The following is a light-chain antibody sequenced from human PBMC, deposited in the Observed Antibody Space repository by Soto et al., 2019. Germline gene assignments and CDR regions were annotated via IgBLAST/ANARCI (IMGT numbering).Light chain of an antibody. CDR2: EVT. V-gene: IGLV2-14*01. J-gene: IGLJ1*01. CDR1: NSDIGGSKY. Sequence: QSVLTQPASVSGSPGQSITLSCTGTNSDIGGSKYVSWYQQHPGKAPKLMIYEVTYRPSGVSDRFSGSKSGNTASLTVSGLHAEDEADYYCSSYTSSGTLYVFGTGTKVTVL. CDR3: SSYTSSGTLYV.